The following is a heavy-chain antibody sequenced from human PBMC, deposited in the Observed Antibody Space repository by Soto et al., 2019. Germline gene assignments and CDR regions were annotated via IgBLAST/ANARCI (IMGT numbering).Heavy chain of an antibody. J-gene: IGHJ4*02. CDR1: GFTFSSYA. Sequence: GSLRLSCAASGFTFSSYAMSWVRQAPGKGLEWIGYIYYSGSTNYNPSLKSRVTISVDTSKNQFSLKLSSVTAADTAVYYCAREVDGLKLFDYWGQGT. D-gene: IGHD2-15*01. CDR2: IYYSGST. CDR3: AREVDGLKLFDY. V-gene: IGHV4-59*01.